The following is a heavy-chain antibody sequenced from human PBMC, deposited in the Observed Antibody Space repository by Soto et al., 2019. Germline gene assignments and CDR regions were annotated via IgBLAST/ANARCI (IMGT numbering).Heavy chain of an antibody. D-gene: IGHD3-22*01. CDR3: ATDDSSVCEYFDY. CDR2: ISSSTFYT. V-gene: IGHV3-11*06. Sequence: GGSLRLSFAASGCSFSDHYMSWIRQAPGKGLGWVSYISSSTFYTNYADSVKGRFTISRDNAKNSLYLRMNSLRAEDTAVYYCATDDSSVCEYFDYWGRVILGTVAS. J-gene: IGHJ4*02. CDR1: GCSFSDHY.